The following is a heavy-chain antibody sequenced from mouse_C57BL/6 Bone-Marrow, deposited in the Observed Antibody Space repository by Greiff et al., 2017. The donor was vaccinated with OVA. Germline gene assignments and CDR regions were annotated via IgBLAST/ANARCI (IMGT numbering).Heavy chain of an antibody. CDR3: ARDIYYGSSYWYFDV. J-gene: IGHJ1*03. CDR1: GYTFTSYW. Sequence: QVQLKESGAELVKPGASVKLSCKASGYTFTSYWMHWVKQRPGQGLEWIGMIHPNSGSTNYNEKFKSKATLTVDKSSSTAYMQLSSLTSEDSAVYYCARDIYYGSSYWYFDVWGTGTTDTVSS. CDR2: IHPNSGST. D-gene: IGHD1-1*01. V-gene: IGHV1-64*01.